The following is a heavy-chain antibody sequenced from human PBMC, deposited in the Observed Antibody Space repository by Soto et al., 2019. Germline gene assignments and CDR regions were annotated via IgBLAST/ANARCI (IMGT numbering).Heavy chain of an antibody. D-gene: IGHD6-25*01. CDR2: VIPLFGTT. V-gene: IGHV1-69*18. J-gene: IGHJ3*01. Sequence: QVQLVQSGAEVRKPGSSVKVSCKTSGGTFTTYTIYWVRQAPGQGLEWMGRVIPLFGTTKYAQNFQDRVTITAEESTSTAYLELSSLRSEDTAVYYCARRLDDRADAAFDVWGEGTAVTVS. CDR1: GGTFTTYT. CDR3: ARRLDDRADAAFDV.